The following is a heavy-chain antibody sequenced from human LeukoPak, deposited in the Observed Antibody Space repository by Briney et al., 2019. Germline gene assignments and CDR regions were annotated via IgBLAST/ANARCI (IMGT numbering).Heavy chain of an antibody. Sequence: SETLSLTCAVYGGSFSGYYWSWIRQPPGKGLEWIGEINHSGSTNYNPSLKSRVTISVDTSKNQFSLKLSSVTAADTAVYYCARGGRRGSWRRDAFDIWGQGTMVTVSS. V-gene: IGHV4-34*01. D-gene: IGHD2-15*01. CDR1: GGSFSGYY. CDR3: ARGGRRGSWRRDAFDI. CDR2: INHSGST. J-gene: IGHJ3*02.